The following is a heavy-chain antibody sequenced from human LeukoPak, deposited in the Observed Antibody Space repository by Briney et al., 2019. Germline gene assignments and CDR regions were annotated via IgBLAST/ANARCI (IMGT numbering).Heavy chain of an antibody. CDR3: AREARAWPPYFDY. V-gene: IGHV3-30-3*01. CDR2: ISYDGSNK. D-gene: IGHD5-12*01. CDR1: GFTFSSYA. Sequence: GGSLRLSCAASGFTFSSYAMHWVRQAPGKGLEWVAVISYDGSNKYYADSVKGRFTISRDNSKNTLYLQMNSLRAEDTAVYYCAREARAWPPYFDYWGQGTLVTVSS. J-gene: IGHJ4*02.